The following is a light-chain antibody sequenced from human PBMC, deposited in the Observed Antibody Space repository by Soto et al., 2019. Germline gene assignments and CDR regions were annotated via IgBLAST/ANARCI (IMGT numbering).Light chain of an antibody. CDR3: QELDSYPRT. Sequence: SPSSLSSKKGTTVAITGRASQGISSYLAWYQQKPGKAPKLLIYAASTLQSGVPSRFSGSGSGTDFTLTISSLQPEDFATYYCQELDSYPRTFAQGAKVDIK. V-gene: IGKV1-9*01. J-gene: IGKJ1*01. CDR1: QGISSY. CDR2: AAS.